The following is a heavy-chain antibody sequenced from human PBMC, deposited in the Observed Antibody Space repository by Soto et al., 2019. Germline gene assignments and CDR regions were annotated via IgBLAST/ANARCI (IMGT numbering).Heavy chain of an antibody. D-gene: IGHD3-9*01. CDR1: GFTFSSYS. CDR3: ARDDLRYFDWSYLTAFDI. V-gene: IGHV3-21*01. J-gene: IGHJ3*02. Sequence: EVQLVESGGGLVKPGGSLRLSCAASGFTFSSYSMNWVRQAPGKGLEWVSSISSRSTYIYYADSVKGRFTISRDNAKNSLYLQMNSLRAEDTAVYYCARDDLRYFDWSYLTAFDILGQGTMVTVSS. CDR2: ISSRSTYI.